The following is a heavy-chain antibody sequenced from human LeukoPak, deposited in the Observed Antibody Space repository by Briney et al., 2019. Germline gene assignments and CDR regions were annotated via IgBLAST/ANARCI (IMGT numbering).Heavy chain of an antibody. CDR2: IGTAGDT. CDR1: GFTVSSNY. CDR3: ARVGYSSSWYATFYYYYMDV. Sequence: GGSLRLSCAASGFTVSSNYMSWVRQAPGKGLEWVSAIGTAGDTYYPGSVKGRFTISRENAKNSLYLQMNSLRAEDTAVYYCARVGYSSSWYATFYYYYMDVWGKGTTVTVSS. J-gene: IGHJ6*03. V-gene: IGHV3-13*01. D-gene: IGHD6-13*01.